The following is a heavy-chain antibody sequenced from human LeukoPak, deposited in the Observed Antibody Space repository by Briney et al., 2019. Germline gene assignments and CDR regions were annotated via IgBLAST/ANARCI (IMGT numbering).Heavy chain of an antibody. Sequence: GGSLRLSCAASGFAFSDYAINWVRQAPGKGLEWVSSISRGGVITYYSDSVKGRFTISRDNSNNTLYLHMNSLRAEDTAVYYCVSRAGSPWGPFDDWGQGTLVTASS. CDR2: ISRGGVIT. V-gene: IGHV3-23*01. CDR3: VSRAGSPWGPFDD. CDR1: GFAFSDYA. J-gene: IGHJ4*02. D-gene: IGHD7-27*01.